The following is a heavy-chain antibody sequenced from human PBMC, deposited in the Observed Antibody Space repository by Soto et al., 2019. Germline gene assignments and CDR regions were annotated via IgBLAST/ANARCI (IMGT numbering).Heavy chain of an antibody. CDR2: MNPNSANT. J-gene: IGHJ4*02. V-gene: IGHV1-8*01. CDR1: GYTFTSYD. D-gene: IGHD3-3*01. CDR3: VRSTIFGVVIVPDFDY. Sequence: GASVKVSCKASGYTFTSYDINWVRQATGQGLEWMGWMNPNSANTGYAQKFQGRVTMTRNTSISTAYMELRSLIPDDTVVFFCVRSTIFGVVIVPDFDYWGQGTLVTVSS.